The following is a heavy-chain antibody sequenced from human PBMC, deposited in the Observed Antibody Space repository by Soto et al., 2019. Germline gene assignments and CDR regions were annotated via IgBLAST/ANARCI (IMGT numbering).Heavy chain of an antibody. D-gene: IGHD3-22*01. CDR1: GYIFTGYF. Sequence: ASVKVSCKASGYIFTGYFIQWLRQAPGQGLEWMGWINPNTSATNYAQKFQGRVTMTRDTSLGTAYMELTSLRPDDTAVYYCARVRRSSGYYYGYWGQGTPVTAPQ. CDR2: INPNTSAT. CDR3: ARVRRSSGYYYGY. J-gene: IGHJ4*02. V-gene: IGHV1-2*02.